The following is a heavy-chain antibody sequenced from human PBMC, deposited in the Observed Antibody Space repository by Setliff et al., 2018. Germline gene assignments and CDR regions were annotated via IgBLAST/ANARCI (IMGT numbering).Heavy chain of an antibody. D-gene: IGHD3-10*01. Sequence: LSLTCTVSGGSISSGGYYWSWIRQHPGKGLEWIGYIYYSGDTKSNPSLKSRVTMSVDTSKNQFSLKLSSVTAADTAVYYCARDQTYYGSGTYTRWFDYWGQGTLVTVSS. J-gene: IGHJ4*02. CDR3: ARDQTYYGSGTYTRWFDY. CDR2: IYYSGDT. V-gene: IGHV4-61*08. CDR1: GGSISSGGYY.